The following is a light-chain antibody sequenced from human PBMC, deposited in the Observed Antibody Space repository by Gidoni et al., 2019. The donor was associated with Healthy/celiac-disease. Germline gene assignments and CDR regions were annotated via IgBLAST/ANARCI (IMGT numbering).Light chain of an antibody. CDR3: QQYNSYPWT. J-gene: IGKJ1*01. V-gene: IGKV1-5*03. Sequence: DIQMTQSPSTLSASVGDRVTITCRASQSISSWLAWYQKKPWKAPKLLIYKASSLESGVPSRFSGSGSGTEFTLTISSLQPDDFATYYCQQYNSYPWTFGQXTKVEIK. CDR1: QSISSW. CDR2: KAS.